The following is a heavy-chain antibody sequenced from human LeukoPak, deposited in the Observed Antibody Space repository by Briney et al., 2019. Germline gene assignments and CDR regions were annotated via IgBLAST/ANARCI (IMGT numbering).Heavy chain of an antibody. D-gene: IGHD1-7*01. CDR1: GFTFGDYA. V-gene: IGHV3-49*04. CDR2: IRSKAYGGTT. Sequence: GGSLRLSCTAYGFTFGDYAMSWVRQAPGKGLEWISFIRSKAYGGTTEYAASVKGRFTISRADSKSIAYLQMNRLKTEDTAVYHCTRGYRSGTINPVFDYRGQGTLVTVSS. J-gene: IGHJ4*02. CDR3: TRGYRSGTINPVFDY.